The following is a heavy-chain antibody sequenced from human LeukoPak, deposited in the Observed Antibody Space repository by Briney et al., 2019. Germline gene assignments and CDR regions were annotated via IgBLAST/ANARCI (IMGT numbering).Heavy chain of an antibody. J-gene: IGHJ3*02. Sequence: GGSLRLSCAASGFTFSRYGMHWVRQAPGKGLEGVAFIRYDGSNKYYADSVKGRFTISRDNSKNTLYLQMNSLRAEDTAVYYCAKDMGYDFWAFDIWGQGTMVTVSS. D-gene: IGHD3-3*01. V-gene: IGHV3-30*02. CDR1: GFTFSRYG. CDR3: AKDMGYDFWAFDI. CDR2: IRYDGSNK.